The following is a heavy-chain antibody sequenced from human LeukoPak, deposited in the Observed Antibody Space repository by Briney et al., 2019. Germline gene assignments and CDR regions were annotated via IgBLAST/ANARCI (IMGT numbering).Heavy chain of an antibody. Sequence: GGSLRLSCAASGFTFSSYAMNWVRQAPGKGLEWESGIRGSGDTTYYADSVKGRRFTISRDNAKNSLYLQMNSLRAEDTAVYYCARVWAPVVTANSDYWGQGTLVTVSS. J-gene: IGHJ4*02. CDR3: ARVWAPVVTANSDY. V-gene: IGHV3-23*01. CDR1: GFTFSSYA. D-gene: IGHD2-21*02. CDR2: IRGSGDTT.